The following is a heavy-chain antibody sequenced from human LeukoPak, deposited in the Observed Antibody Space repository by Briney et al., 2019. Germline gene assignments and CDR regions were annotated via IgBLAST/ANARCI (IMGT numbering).Heavy chain of an antibody. J-gene: IGHJ6*02. CDR1: GGTFSSYG. Sequence: GASVKVSCKASGGTFSSYGISWVRQAPGQGLEWMGGIIPTFGTPNYAQKFQGRVTITADESTSTAYMELSSLRSEDTAVYYCARGSGTITMVRGVFYGMDVWGQGTTVTVSS. V-gene: IGHV1-69*13. CDR2: IIPTFGTP. D-gene: IGHD3-10*01. CDR3: ARGSGTITMVRGVFYGMDV.